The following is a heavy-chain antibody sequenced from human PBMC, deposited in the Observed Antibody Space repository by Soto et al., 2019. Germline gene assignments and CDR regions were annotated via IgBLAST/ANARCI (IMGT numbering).Heavy chain of an antibody. CDR3: AAGDSSETGDH. Sequence: QVQLVQYGAEVKKPGSSVKVSCKASGDTLSTHGISWVRHAPGQGLEWMWGTIPIIWTTDYAEKFQCRVTITADESTTTSYMELISLRPDDTAVYYCAAGDSSETGDHWGQGTLVNVSS. CDR2: TIPIIWTT. CDR1: GDTLSTHG. V-gene: IGHV1-69*01. D-gene: IGHD6-19*01. J-gene: IGHJ4*02.